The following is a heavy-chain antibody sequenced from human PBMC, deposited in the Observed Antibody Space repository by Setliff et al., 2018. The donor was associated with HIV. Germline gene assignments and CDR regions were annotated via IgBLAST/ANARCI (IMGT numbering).Heavy chain of an antibody. CDR2: IYYSGST. Sequence: SETLSLTCSVSGGSINRGTYYWTWIRQPPGKGLEWIGYIYYSGSTNYNPSLKSRITISVDTSKNQFSLKLNSVTAADTAVYYCARSGFGSGSYAYYGLDVWGQGTTVTVSS. CDR1: GGSINRGTYY. CDR3: ARSGFGSGSYAYYGLDV. J-gene: IGHJ6*02. D-gene: IGHD1-26*01. V-gene: IGHV4-61*01.